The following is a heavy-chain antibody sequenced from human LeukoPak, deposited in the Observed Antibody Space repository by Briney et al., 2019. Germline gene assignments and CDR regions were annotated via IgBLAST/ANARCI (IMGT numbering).Heavy chain of an antibody. CDR1: GYTFTGYY. J-gene: IGHJ4*02. Sequence: VASVKVSCKASGYTFTGYYMHWVRQAPGQGLERMGWINPNSGGTNYAQKFRGRVTMTRDTSISTAYMELSRLRSDDTAVYYCARESRNWNSPEGYYFDYWGQGTLVTVSS. D-gene: IGHD1-7*01. CDR3: ARESRNWNSPEGYYFDY. V-gene: IGHV1-2*02. CDR2: INPNSGGT.